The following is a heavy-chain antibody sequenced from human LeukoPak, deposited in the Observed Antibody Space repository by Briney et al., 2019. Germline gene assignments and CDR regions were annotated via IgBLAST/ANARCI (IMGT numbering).Heavy chain of an antibody. J-gene: IGHJ6*03. D-gene: IGHD6-19*01. CDR3: ARDLSGSSGWYGGYYYYMDV. CDR2: IYTSGST. Sequence: PSETLSLTCTVSGGSISSYYWSWIRQPAGKGLEWIGRIYTSGSTNYNPSLKSRVTMSVDTSKNQFSLKLSSVTAADTAVYYCARDLSGSSGWYGGYYYYMDVWGKGTTVTISS. V-gene: IGHV4-4*07. CDR1: GGSISSYY.